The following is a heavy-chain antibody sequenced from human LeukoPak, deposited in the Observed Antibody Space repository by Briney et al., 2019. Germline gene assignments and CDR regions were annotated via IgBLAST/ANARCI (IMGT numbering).Heavy chain of an antibody. D-gene: IGHD3-22*01. Sequence: PGGSLRLSCAASGFTVSSNYMSWVRQAPGKGLEWVSVIYSGGSTDYADSVKGRFTISRDNSQNTLYLQMNSLRAEDTAVYYCARDFPYDSSGFRPKGDYWGQGTLVTVSS. CDR2: IYSGGST. V-gene: IGHV3-53*01. J-gene: IGHJ4*02. CDR1: GFTVSSNY. CDR3: ARDFPYDSSGFRPKGDY.